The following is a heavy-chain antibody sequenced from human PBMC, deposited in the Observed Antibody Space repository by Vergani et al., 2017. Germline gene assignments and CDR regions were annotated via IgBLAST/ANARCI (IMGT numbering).Heavy chain of an antibody. J-gene: IGHJ4*02. CDR2: ISGSGCST. CDR1: GFTFSIYA. Sequence: EVQLLESGGGLVQPGGSLRLSCAASGFTFSIYAMSWVRQAPGKGLEWVSAISGSGCSTYYADSVKGRFTISRDDTKNTLYLQMNSLRAEDTAVYYCAKDNYSDNSGYHFDYWGQGTLVTVSS. CDR3: AKDNYSDNSGYHFDY. D-gene: IGHD3-22*01. V-gene: IGHV3-23*01.